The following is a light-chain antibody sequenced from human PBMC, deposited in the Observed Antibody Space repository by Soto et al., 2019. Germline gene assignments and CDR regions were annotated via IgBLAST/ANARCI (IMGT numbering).Light chain of an antibody. CDR2: VVS. CDR1: QSIDNY. V-gene: IGKV1-39*01. CDR3: KQSYNPPNT. J-gene: IGKJ2*01. Sequence: DIQMTQSPSSLSASVGDRVTITCRASQSIDNYLNWFQQIPGKAPKLLIYVVSSLQSGVPSRFSGSGSGTDFTLTISSLQPEDFATYYCKQSYNPPNTFGQGTKLEIK.